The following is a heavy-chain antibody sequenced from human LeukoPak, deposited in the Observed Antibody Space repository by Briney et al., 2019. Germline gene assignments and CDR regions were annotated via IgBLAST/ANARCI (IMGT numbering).Heavy chain of an antibody. J-gene: IGHJ4*02. CDR2: IDWDDDK. D-gene: IGHD4-17*01. CDR3: ARIPHGDYAFDY. V-gene: IGHV2-70*11. Sequence: SGPTLVNPTQTLTLTCTFSGFPLSTSGTCVSWIRQPPGKALEWLARIDWDDDKYYSTSLKTRLTISKDTSKNQVVLTMTNMDPVDTATYYCARIPHGDYAFDYWGQGTLVTVSS. CDR1: GFPLSTSGTC.